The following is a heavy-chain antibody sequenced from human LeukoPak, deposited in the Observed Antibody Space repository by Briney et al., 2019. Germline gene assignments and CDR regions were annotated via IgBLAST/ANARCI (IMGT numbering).Heavy chain of an antibody. CDR2: ISFDGSNK. CDR1: GFTFNTYA. D-gene: IGHD5-18*01. J-gene: IGHJ4*02. Sequence: GRSLRLSCAASGFTFNTYAMHWVRQAPGKGLEWVAVISFDGSNKYYADSVKGRFTISRDNSKNTMYMKMNSLRAEDTAVYYCARESGYSYGRFDYWGQGALVTGSS. CDR3: ARESGYSYGRFDY. V-gene: IGHV3-30*04.